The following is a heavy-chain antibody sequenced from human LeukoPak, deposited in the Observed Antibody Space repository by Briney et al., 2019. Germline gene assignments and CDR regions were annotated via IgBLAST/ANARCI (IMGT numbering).Heavy chain of an antibody. CDR3: ARGRGYCSGGSCYSGDYYYYYMDV. CDR1: GGSFSTYY. CDR2: INHSGST. Sequence: SETLSLTCAVYGGSFSTYYWSWIRQPPGKGLEWIGEINHSGSTNYNPSLKSRVTISVDTSKNQFSLKLSSVTAADTAVYYCARGRGYCSGGSCYSGDYYYYYMDVWGKGTTVTVSS. D-gene: IGHD2-15*01. V-gene: IGHV4-34*01. J-gene: IGHJ6*03.